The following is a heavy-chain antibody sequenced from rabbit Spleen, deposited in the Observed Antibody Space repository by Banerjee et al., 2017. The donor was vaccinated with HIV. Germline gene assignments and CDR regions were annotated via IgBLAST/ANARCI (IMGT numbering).Heavy chain of an antibody. CDR1: GFDFSSSDY. D-gene: IGHD6-1*01. V-gene: IGHV1S40*01. Sequence: QSLEESGGDLVKPGASLTLTCTASGFDFSSSDYMCWVRQAPGKGLEWISCIDGGSSGFTYSATWAKGRFTCSKTSSTTVTLQMTSLTVADTATYFCAREKSGNQGYDLWGPGTLVTVS. CDR2: IDGGSSGFT. J-gene: IGHJ4*01. CDR3: AREKSGNQGYDL.